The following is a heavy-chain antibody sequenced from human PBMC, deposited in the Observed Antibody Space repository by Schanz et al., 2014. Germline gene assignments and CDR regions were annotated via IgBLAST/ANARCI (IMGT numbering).Heavy chain of an antibody. CDR1: GITFSSHS. CDR2: IKSDGSST. CDR3: AKGRFGELSAFDI. D-gene: IGHD3-10*01. J-gene: IGHJ3*02. Sequence: EVQLLESGGGLVQPGGSLRLSCAASGITFSSHSFNWVRQVPGKGLVWVSRIKSDGSSTSYADSVTGRFTISRDNAKNTLYLQMNTLRAEDTAVYYCAKGRFGELSAFDIWGQGTMVTVSS. V-gene: IGHV3-74*02.